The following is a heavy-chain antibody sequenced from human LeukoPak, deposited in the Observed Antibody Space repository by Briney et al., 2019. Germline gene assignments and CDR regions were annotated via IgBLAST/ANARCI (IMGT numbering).Heavy chain of an antibody. D-gene: IGHD5-12*01. V-gene: IGHV3-13*01. CDR3: ARGRYSGYVDY. CDR1: GFTFSSYD. J-gene: IGHJ4*02. CDR2: IGTAGDT. Sequence: PGGSLRLSCAASGFTFSSYDMHWVRQATGKGLEWVSAIGTAGDTYYPGSVKGRFTISRENAKNSLYLQMNSLRAGDTAVYHCARGRYSGYVDYWGQGTLVTVSS.